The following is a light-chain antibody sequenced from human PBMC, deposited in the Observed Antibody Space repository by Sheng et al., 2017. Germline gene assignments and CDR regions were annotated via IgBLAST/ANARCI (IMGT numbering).Light chain of an antibody. CDR2: GAS. CDR1: QSISTN. V-gene: IGKV3-15*01. J-gene: IGKJ1*01. CDR3: QQYNNWPPGT. Sequence: EIVMTQSPATLSVSPGERATLSCRASQSISTNLAWYQQRPGLAPRLLIYGASTRATGIPARFSGXGSGTEFTLTISSLQSEDIAFYYCQQYNNWPPGTFGQGTKVEIK.